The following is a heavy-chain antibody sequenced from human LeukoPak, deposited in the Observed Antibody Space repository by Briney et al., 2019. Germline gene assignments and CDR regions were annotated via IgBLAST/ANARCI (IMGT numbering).Heavy chain of an antibody. CDR1: GYTFTSSD. J-gene: IGHJ4*02. CDR2: MNPNSGNT. Sequence: ASVKVSCKASGYTFTSSDINWVRQATGQGLEWMGWMNPNSGNTGYAQKFQGRVTITRNTSRSTAYMELSSLRSEDTAVYYCARAGEFIVVVPAATKGFDYWGQGTLVTVSS. D-gene: IGHD2-2*01. V-gene: IGHV1-8*03. CDR3: ARAGEFIVVVPAATKGFDY.